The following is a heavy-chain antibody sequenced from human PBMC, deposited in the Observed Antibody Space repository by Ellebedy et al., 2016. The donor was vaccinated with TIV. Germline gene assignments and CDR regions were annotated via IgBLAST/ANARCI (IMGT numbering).Heavy chain of an antibody. Sequence: AASVKVSCKASGYTFTSYGISWVRQAPGQGLEWMGWISAYNGNTNYAQKLQGRVTMTTDTSTSTAYMELRSLRSDDTAVYYCARDRGLVVPAAIPDYWGQGTPVSVSS. CDR1: GYTFTSYG. CDR3: ARDRGLVVPAAIPDY. J-gene: IGHJ4*02. V-gene: IGHV1-18*04. D-gene: IGHD2-2*01. CDR2: ISAYNGNT.